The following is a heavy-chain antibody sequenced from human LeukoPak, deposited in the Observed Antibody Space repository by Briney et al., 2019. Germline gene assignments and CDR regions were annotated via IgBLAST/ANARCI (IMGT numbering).Heavy chain of an antibody. CDR2: IKSKTDGGTT. D-gene: IGHD3-3*01. J-gene: IGHJ4*02. Sequence: GGSLRLSCAASGFTFSNAWMSWVRQAPGKGLEWVGRIKSKTDGGTTDYAAPVKGRFTISRDDSKNTLYLQMNSLKTEDTAVYYCTTAPKPQYYDFWSGYYHFDYWGQGTLVTVSS. V-gene: IGHV3-15*01. CDR3: TTAPKPQYYDFWSGYYHFDY. CDR1: GFTFSNAW.